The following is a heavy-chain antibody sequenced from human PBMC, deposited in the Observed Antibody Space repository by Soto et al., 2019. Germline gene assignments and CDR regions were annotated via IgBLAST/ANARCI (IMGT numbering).Heavy chain of an antibody. Sequence: SETLSLTCTVSGASLSSISYYWGWIRQPPGKGLEWVGSIFFTGNIYYNPSLKSRVTISVDTSRNQFSLMVNSVTAADTAVYYCARAPSGSGFDYWGQGTLVTVSS. CDR2: IFFTGNI. J-gene: IGHJ4*02. CDR3: ARAPSGSGFDY. V-gene: IGHV4-39*02. CDR1: GASLSSISYY.